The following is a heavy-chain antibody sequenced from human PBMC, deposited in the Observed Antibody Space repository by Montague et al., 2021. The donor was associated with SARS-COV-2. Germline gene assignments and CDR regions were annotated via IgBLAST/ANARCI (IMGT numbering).Heavy chain of an antibody. CDR2: TYYRSKWYN. V-gene: IGHV6-1*01. D-gene: IGHD6-13*01. J-gene: IGHJ6*02. CDR1: GDSVASNSAA. Sequence: CAISGDSVASNSAAWNWNRQSPSRGLEWLGRTYYRSKWYNDYAVSVKSRITINPDTSKNQFSLQLNSVTPEDTAVYYCASGGMVPYSSSWTTLYYYYGMDVWGQGTTVTVSS. CDR3: ASGGMVPYSSSWTTLYYYYGMDV.